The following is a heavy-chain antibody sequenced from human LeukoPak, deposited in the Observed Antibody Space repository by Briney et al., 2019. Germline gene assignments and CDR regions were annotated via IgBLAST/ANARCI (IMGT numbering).Heavy chain of an antibody. CDR1: GGSVSSGSYY. CDR3: ARDAPFYDYVWGNTYYFDY. D-gene: IGHD3-16*01. V-gene: IGHV4-61*01. J-gene: IGHJ4*02. CDR2: IYYSGST. Sequence: PSETLSLTCTVSGGSVSSGSYYWSWIRQPPGKGLEWIGYIYYSGSTNYNPSLKSRVTISVDTSKNQFSLKLSSVTAADTAVYYCARDAPFYDYVWGNTYYFDYWGQGTLVTVSS.